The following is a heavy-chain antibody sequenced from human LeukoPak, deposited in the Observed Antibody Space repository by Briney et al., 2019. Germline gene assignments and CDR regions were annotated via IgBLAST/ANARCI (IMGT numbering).Heavy chain of an antibody. Sequence: SETLSLTCTVSGGSISSYYWRWIRQPPGKGLEWIGYIYYSGSTNYNPSLKSRVTISVDTSKNQFSLKLSSVTAADTAVYYCARGQAYSSSWYRAEIDAFDIWGQGTMVTVSS. D-gene: IGHD6-13*01. CDR2: IYYSGST. CDR3: ARGQAYSSSWYRAEIDAFDI. V-gene: IGHV4-59*01. J-gene: IGHJ3*02. CDR1: GGSISSYY.